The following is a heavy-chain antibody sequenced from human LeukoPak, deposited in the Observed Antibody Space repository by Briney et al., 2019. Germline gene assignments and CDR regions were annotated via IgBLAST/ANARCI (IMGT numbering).Heavy chain of an antibody. D-gene: IGHD3-10*01. CDR3: TRGIGRSWSLDN. Sequence: GGSLRLSCAASGITVSSEYMTWLHQAPGKRLEWVSLIYNNGNTYYADSVRGQFTISRDNSKNTLYLQMNSLRAEDTAMYYCTRGIGRSWSLDNWGQGTLVTVSS. CDR1: GITVSSEY. CDR2: IYNNGNT. J-gene: IGHJ4*02. V-gene: IGHV3-53*01.